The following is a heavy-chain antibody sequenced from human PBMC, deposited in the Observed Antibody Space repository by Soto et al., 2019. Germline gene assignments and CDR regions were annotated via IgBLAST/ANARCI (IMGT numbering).Heavy chain of an antibody. V-gene: IGHV3-23*01. CDR1: GFTFSSCA. D-gene: IGHD3-22*01. J-gene: IGHJ4*01. CDR3: AKDFCRHYYDSSGYYSDY. Sequence: GGPLRLSCAASGFTFSSCAMSWVRQAPGKGLEWVSAISGSGGSTYYADSVKGRFTISRDNSKNTLYLQMNSLRAEDTAVYYCAKDFCRHYYDSSGYYSDYWGHGTLVTVSS. CDR2: ISGSGGST.